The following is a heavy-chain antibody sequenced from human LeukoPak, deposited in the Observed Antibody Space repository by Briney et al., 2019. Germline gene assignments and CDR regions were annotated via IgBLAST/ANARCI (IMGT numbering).Heavy chain of an antibody. CDR3: AKDGDWAFDH. V-gene: IGHV3-23*01. CDR2: FSGSGGST. CDR1: GFTFSSYA. D-gene: IGHD2-21*02. Sequence: GGSLRLSCAASGFTFSSYAMSWVRQAPGKGLECISGFSGSGGSTYYADSVKGRFTISRDNSKNTLYLQMNSLRVEDTAVYYCAKDGDWAFDHWAQGTLVSVSS. J-gene: IGHJ4*02.